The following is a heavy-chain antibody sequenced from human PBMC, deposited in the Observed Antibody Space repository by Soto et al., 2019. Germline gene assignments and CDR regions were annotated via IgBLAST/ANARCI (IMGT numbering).Heavy chain of an antibody. D-gene: IGHD3-10*01. J-gene: IGHJ4*02. V-gene: IGHV3-48*03. CDR1: GFTFSSYE. Sequence: EVQLVESGGGLVQPGGSLRLSCAASGFTFSSYEMNWVRQAPGKGLEWVSWISTSGSTIYYADSVKGRFTISRDNAKKPLYLQMNSLRAEDTAVYYWGRGGISGFDYWGQGTLVTVSS. CDR2: ISTSGSTI. CDR3: GRGGISGFDY.